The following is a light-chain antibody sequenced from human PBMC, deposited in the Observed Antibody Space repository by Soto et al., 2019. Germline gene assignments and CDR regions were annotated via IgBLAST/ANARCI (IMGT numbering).Light chain of an antibody. CDR1: NSNVGRNF. CDR2: SHN. CDR3: AAWDDSLNGYV. V-gene: IGLV1-44*01. J-gene: IGLJ1*01. Sequence: QSVLTQPPSASGIPGQRVTISCSGSNSNVGRNFVNWYQQFPGAAPQLLIYSHNQRPSGVPDRFSGAKSGTSASLAISGLQFEDEADYYCAAWDDSLNGYVFGTGTKLTVL.